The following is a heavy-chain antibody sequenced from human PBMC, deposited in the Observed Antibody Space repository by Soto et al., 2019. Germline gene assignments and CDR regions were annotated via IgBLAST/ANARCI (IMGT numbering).Heavy chain of an antibody. V-gene: IGHV4-59*01. CDR3: ARGGNRYSNTASGVGGYDY. CDR2: IYHTGTT. J-gene: IGHJ4*02. Sequence: SETLSLTCTVSGASITSSYWSWIRQSPGKGLEWIAYIYHTGTTNYNPSLKSRVTISINTSNSQFSLSLTSLTTADTAVYFCARGGNRYSNTASGVGGYDYWGQGTLVTVSS. D-gene: IGHD5-12*01. CDR1: GASITSSY.